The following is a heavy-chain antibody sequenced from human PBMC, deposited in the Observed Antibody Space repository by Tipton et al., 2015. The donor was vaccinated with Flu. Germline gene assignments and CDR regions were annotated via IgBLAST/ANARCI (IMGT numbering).Heavy chain of an antibody. V-gene: IGHV1-46*01. J-gene: IGHJ4*02. D-gene: IGHD3-10*01. CDR3: ARAVCNRVVRGVIMGTCPDY. Sequence: QLVQSGPEVKKPGASVRISCTASGYTFTNYNMHCVRQAPGQGPEWMGIIYPSGGGTTYAQRFQGRVTLTRDKSTSTVYMELSSLRPEDTALYYCARAVCNRVVRGVIMGTCPDYWGQG. CDR2: IYPSGGGT. CDR1: GYTFTNYN.